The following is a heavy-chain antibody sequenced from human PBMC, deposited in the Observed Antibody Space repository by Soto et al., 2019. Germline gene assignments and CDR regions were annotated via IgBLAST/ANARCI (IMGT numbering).Heavy chain of an antibody. J-gene: IGHJ6*02. CDR3: ARDPSYGGYGMDV. V-gene: IGHV4-30-4*01. CDR2: IYYSGDT. D-gene: IGHD4-17*01. CDR1: GGSISSGDYY. Sequence: QVQLQESGPGLVKPSQTLSLTCTVSGGSISSGDYYWSWIRQPPGKGLEWIGYIYYSGDTNYSPSLKSRVTISVDTTKNQFSLKLRSVTAADTAVYYCARDPSYGGYGMDVWGQGTTVTVSS.